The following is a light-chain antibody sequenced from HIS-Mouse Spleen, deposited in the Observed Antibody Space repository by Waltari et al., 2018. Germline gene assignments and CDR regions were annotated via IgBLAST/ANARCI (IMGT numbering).Light chain of an antibody. Sequence: DIQMTQSPSSLSASVGDRVTITCQASQDISNYLNWYQQKPGKAPKPLIYDASNLETGVPSRFSGSGSVTDFTFTISRLQPEDIATYYCQQYDNLPYFGGGTKVELK. CDR2: DAS. V-gene: IGKV1-33*01. CDR1: QDISNY. J-gene: IGKJ4*01. CDR3: QQYDNLPY.